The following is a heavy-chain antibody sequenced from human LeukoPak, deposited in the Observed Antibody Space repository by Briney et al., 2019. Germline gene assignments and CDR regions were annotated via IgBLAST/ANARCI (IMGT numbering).Heavy chain of an antibody. J-gene: IGHJ4*02. CDR2: IYYSGST. V-gene: IGHV4-59*01. D-gene: IGHD4-11*01. Sequence: SETLSLTCTVSGGSISSYYWSWIRQRPGKGLEWIGYIYYSGSTNYNPSLKSRVTISVDTSKNQFSLKLSSVTAADTAVYYCAREGASDYNFDYWGQGTLVTVSS. CDR1: GGSISSYY. CDR3: AREGASDYNFDY.